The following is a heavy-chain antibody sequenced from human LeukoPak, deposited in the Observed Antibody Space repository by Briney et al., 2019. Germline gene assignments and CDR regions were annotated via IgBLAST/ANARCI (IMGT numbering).Heavy chain of an antibody. Sequence: SETLSLTCTVSGGSISNSSYYWGWIRQPPGKGLEWIGTIYYSGSTYYNPSLKSRVTISVDTSKNQFSLKLSSVTAADTAVYYCARHGGFSYGFLNDAFDIWGQGTMVTVSS. J-gene: IGHJ3*02. V-gene: IGHV4-39*01. CDR1: GGSISNSSYY. D-gene: IGHD5-18*01. CDR3: ARHGGFSYGFLNDAFDI. CDR2: IYYSGST.